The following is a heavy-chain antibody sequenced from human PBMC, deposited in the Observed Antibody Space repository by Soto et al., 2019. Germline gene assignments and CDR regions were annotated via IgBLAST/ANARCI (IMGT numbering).Heavy chain of an antibody. CDR2: IIPIFGTA. Sequence: QVQLVQSGAEVKKPGSSVKVSCKASGGTFSSYAISWVRQAPGQGLEWMGGIIPIFGTANYAQKFQGRVTITADESTSTAYMELSSLRSEDTAVYYCARAMAGPLQGYYYGMDVWGQGTTVTVSS. D-gene: IGHD3-10*01. CDR3: ARAMAGPLQGYYYGMDV. J-gene: IGHJ6*02. V-gene: IGHV1-69*01. CDR1: GGTFSSYA.